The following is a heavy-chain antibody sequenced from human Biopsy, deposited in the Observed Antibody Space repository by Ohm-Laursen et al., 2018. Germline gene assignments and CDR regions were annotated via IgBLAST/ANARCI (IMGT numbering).Heavy chain of an antibody. V-gene: IGHV4-38-2*01. CDR1: GYSVTNDYY. D-gene: IGHD5-12*01. Sequence: TLSLTCAVSGYSVTNDYYWGWIRQPPGKGLERIGNIYYDGITYYNPSLKSRVAMSVDTSKNQFSLRLTSVTAADTAVYYCARVAGGYAYYYGMDVWGQGTTVMVSS. CDR2: IYYDGIT. J-gene: IGHJ6*02. CDR3: ARVAGGYAYYYGMDV.